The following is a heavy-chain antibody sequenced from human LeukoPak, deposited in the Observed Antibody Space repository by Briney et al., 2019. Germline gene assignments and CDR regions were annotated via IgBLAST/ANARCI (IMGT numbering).Heavy chain of an antibody. D-gene: IGHD3-10*01. CDR3: ASTYYYGSGSYYMTPDY. CDR1: GGSISSYY. Sequence: PSETLSLTCTVSGGSISSYYWSWIRQPPGKGLEWIGYIYYSGSTNYNPSLKSRVTISVDTSKNQFSLNLSSVTAADTAVYYCASTYYYGSGSYYMTPDYWGQGTLVTVSS. J-gene: IGHJ4*02. CDR2: IYYSGST. V-gene: IGHV4-59*12.